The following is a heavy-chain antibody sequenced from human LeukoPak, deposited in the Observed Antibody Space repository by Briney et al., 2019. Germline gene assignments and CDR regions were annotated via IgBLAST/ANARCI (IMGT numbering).Heavy chain of an antibody. CDR3: ARGSGKTAY. J-gene: IGHJ4*02. CDR2: IYYSGST. Sequence: PSETLSLTCTVSGGSISSYYWSWIRQPPGKGLEWIGYIYYSGSTNYNPSLKSRVTISVDTSKNQFSLKLISVTAADTAVYYCARGSGKTAYWGQGTLATVSS. V-gene: IGHV4-59*12. D-gene: IGHD1-1*01. CDR1: GGSISSYY.